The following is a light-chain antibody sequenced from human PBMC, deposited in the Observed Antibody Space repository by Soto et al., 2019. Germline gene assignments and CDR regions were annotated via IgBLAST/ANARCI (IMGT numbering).Light chain of an antibody. CDR1: SSDVGGYDH. CDR3: CSYAGTVAYV. V-gene: IGLV2-14*03. J-gene: IGLJ1*01. Sequence: QSVLTQPASVSGSPTQSIAISCTGTSSDVGGYDHVSWYQQHPGKAPKLMIYDVSTRPSGVSDRFSGSKSGNTASLTISGLQAEDEADYFCCSYAGTVAYVFGTGTKVTVL. CDR2: DVS.